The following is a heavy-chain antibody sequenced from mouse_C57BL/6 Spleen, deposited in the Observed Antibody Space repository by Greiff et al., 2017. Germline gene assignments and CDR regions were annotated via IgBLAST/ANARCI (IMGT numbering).Heavy chain of an antibody. CDR1: GYTFTDYE. J-gene: IGHJ1*03. CDR3: TRHGNYGYFDV. V-gene: IGHV1-15*01. Sequence: VQLQQSGAELVRPGASVTLSCKASGYTFTDYEMNWVKQTPVHGLEWIGAIDPETGGTAYNQKFKGKAILTADKSSSTAYMELRSLTSEDSAVYYCTRHGNYGYFDVWGTGTTVTVSS. CDR2: IDPETGGT. D-gene: IGHD2-1*01.